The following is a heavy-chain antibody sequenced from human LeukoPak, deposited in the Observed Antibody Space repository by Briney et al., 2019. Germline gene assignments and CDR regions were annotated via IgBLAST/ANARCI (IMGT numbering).Heavy chain of an antibody. CDR2: MNPNSGNT. J-gene: IGHJ6*02. D-gene: IGHD3-10*01. CDR1: GHTFTSYD. CDR3: ARGLREWFGELTMILYYYHGMDV. Sequence: ASVKVSCKASGHTFTSYDIDWVRQAAGQGLEWMGWMNPNSGNTGYAQKFQGRVTMTRNTSISTAYMELSSLRSEDTAVYYCARGLREWFGELTMILYYYHGMDVWGQGTTVTVSS. V-gene: IGHV1-8*01.